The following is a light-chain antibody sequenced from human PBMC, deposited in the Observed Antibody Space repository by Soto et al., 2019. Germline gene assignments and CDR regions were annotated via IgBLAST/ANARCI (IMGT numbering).Light chain of an antibody. CDR1: SGDIGGYDY. Sequence: QSVLTQPPSASGSPGQSVTISCTGTSGDIGGYDYVSWYQQHPGKAPKLMIYEVTKRPLGVPDRFSGSKSGNTASLTVSGLQAEDEADYYCQSFDSSLSDWVFGGGTKLTVL. CDR3: QSFDSSLSDWV. J-gene: IGLJ3*02. CDR2: EVT. V-gene: IGLV2-8*01.